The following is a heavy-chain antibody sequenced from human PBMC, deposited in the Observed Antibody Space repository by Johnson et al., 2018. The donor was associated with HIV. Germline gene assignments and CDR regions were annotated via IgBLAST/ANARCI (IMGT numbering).Heavy chain of an antibody. CDR3: ARGGVGDVFDI. V-gene: IGHV3-30*03. D-gene: IGHD1-26*01. J-gene: IGHJ3*02. CDR1: GFTFSNVW. Sequence: QVQLVESGGGLVKPGGSLRLSCAASGFTFSNVWMTWVRQAPAKGLEWVAVISYDGSDKYYADSVKGRFTISRDNSKNTLYLQMNSLRAEDTAVYYCARGGVGDVFDIWGQGTMVTVSS. CDR2: ISYDGSDK.